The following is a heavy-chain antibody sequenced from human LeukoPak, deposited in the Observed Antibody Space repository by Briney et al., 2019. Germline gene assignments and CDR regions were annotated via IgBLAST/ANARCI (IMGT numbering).Heavy chain of an antibody. Sequence: QPSGSLSLSCAASGFTISSYWRHWLRQAPGKGLVGFSRINSDGSSTSSPDSVKARFTISRNNPKNPLYLQMNSLRAKDPAVYYCARARSSGWSFYWGQGTLVTVSS. CDR1: GFTISSYW. CDR2: INSDGSST. V-gene: IGHV3-74*01. D-gene: IGHD6-19*01. CDR3: ARARSSGWSFY. J-gene: IGHJ4*02.